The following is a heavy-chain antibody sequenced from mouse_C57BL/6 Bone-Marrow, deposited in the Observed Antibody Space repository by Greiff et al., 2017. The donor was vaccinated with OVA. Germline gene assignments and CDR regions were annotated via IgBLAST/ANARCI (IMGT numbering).Heavy chain of an antibody. CDR1: GFTFSSYG. CDR3: ARRGDPHYFDY. CDR2: ISSGGSYT. V-gene: IGHV5-6*01. D-gene: IGHD2-13*01. J-gene: IGHJ2*01. Sequence: EVQRVESGGDLVKPGGSPKLSCAASGFTFSSYGMSWVRQTPDKRLEWVATISSGGSYTYYPDSVKGRFTISRDNANNTLYLQVSSLKSEDTAMYYCARRGDPHYFDYWGQGTTLTVSS.